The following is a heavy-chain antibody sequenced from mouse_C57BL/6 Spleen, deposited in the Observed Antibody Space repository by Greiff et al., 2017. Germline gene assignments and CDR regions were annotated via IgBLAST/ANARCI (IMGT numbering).Heavy chain of an antibody. CDR3: AIQYYSNGLYAMDY. D-gene: IGHD2-5*01. Sequence: EVKLVESGGDLVKPGGSLKLSCAASGFTFSSYGMSWVRQTPDQRLEWVATISTGGSYTNYPDNLKGRFTISRDTAKNTLYLQMSSLKSEDTAMYDCAIQYYSNGLYAMDYWGQGTSVTVSS. J-gene: IGHJ4*01. CDR2: ISTGGSYT. CDR1: GFTFSSYG. V-gene: IGHV5-6*01.